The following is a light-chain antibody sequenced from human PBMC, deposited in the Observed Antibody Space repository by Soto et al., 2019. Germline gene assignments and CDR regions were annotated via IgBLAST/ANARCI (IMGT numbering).Light chain of an antibody. Sequence: EIVLTQSPATLSLSPGERATLSCRASQSVSSYLAWYQQKPGQAPRLLIYDASNRATGIPARFSGSGSGTDFTLTISSLEPEDFAVYHCQQRSNWPPRYTFGHGTKLEIK. J-gene: IGKJ2*01. CDR3: QQRSNWPPRYT. CDR2: DAS. V-gene: IGKV3-11*01. CDR1: QSVSSY.